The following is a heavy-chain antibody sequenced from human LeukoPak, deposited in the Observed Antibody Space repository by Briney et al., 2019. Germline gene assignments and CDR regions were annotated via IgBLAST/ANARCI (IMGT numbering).Heavy chain of an antibody. CDR3: ASQEETHA. V-gene: IGHV1-3*01. CDR1: GYTFTSYA. CDR2: ISAGNGNT. Sequence: ASVKVSCKASGYTFTSYAIHWVRQAPGQRLEWMGWISAGNGNTKYSQNFQGRVTFISNTSATTAFMELSSLRSEDTAVYYCASQEETHAWGQGTLVTVSS. J-gene: IGHJ5*02.